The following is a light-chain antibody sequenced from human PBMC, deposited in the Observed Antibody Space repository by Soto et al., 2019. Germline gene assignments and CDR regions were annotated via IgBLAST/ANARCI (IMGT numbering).Light chain of an antibody. V-gene: IGKV1-39*01. Sequence: DIQLTQSPSSLSASVGDRITITCRASQSISTYSNWYQQKPGEATTLLVYESSTLQSGVPSRFSGSGFGAEFTLTVSSLQPEDFETYYCQQSYRNPTWTFGQGTKGDI. CDR2: ESS. CDR1: QSISTY. J-gene: IGKJ1*01. CDR3: QQSYRNPTWT.